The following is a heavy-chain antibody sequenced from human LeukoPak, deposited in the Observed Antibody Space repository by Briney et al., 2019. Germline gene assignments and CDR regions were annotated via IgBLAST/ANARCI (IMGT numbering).Heavy chain of an antibody. J-gene: IGHJ3*02. D-gene: IGHD4-17*01. V-gene: IGHV3-21*01. Sequence: PGGSLRLSCAASGFTFSSYSMNWVRQAPGKGMEWVSSISSSSSYIYYADSVKGRFTISRDNAKNSLYLQMNSLRAEDTAVYYCARADYGDYAFAFDIWGQGTMVTVSS. CDR1: GFTFSSYS. CDR3: ARADYGDYAFAFDI. CDR2: ISSSSSYI.